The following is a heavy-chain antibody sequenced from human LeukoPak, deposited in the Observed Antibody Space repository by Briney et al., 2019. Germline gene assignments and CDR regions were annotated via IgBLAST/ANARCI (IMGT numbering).Heavy chain of an antibody. V-gene: IGHV3-23*01. D-gene: IGHD4-17*01. CDR2: ISGSGSNT. CDR3: AKITPTYGDYSFDY. J-gene: IGHJ4*02. Sequence: PGGSLRLSCAASGFPFSNYGMTWVRQAPGKGLEWVSAISGSGSNTYYADSVKGRFTISRDNSKNTLYLQMDSLRAEDTAVYYCAKITPTYGDYSFDYWGQGTLVTVSS. CDR1: GFPFSNYG.